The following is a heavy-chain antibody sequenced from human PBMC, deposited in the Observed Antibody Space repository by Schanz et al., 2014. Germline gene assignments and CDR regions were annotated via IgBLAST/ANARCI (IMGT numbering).Heavy chain of an antibody. CDR1: GGTFSSYA. D-gene: IGHD5-12*01. J-gene: IGHJ4*02. Sequence: QVQLVQSGAEVKKPGSSVKVSCKASGGTFSSYAFSWVRQAPGQGLEWMGKIIPILGMENYAQKFQGRVTITADISTSTVYMELSSLRSEDTAVYYCARAAYGGYTSTPLRYWGQGTLVTVSS. CDR2: IIPILGME. CDR3: ARAAYGGYTSTPLRY. V-gene: IGHV1-69*04.